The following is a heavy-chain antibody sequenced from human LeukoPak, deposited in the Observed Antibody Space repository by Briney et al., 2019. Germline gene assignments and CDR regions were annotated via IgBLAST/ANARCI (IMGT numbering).Heavy chain of an antibody. CDR3: ARLYYFDSSGYFFQR. V-gene: IGHV5-51*01. J-gene: IGHJ1*01. CDR1: GCSFINYW. D-gene: IGHD3-22*01. CDR2: IYPGDSGT. Sequence: GESLKISCKGSGCSFINYWIGWVRQMPGKGLEWMGIIYPGDSGTRYSPSFLGQVTISADKSISTAYLQWSSLKASDTAMYYCARLYYFDSSGYFFQRWGQGTLVTVSS.